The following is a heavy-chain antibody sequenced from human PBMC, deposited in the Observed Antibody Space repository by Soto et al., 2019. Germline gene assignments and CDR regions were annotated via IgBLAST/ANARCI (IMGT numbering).Heavy chain of an antibody. J-gene: IGHJ5*02. CDR1: GFSLSTSGVG. V-gene: IGHV2-5*02. D-gene: IGHD2-15*01. CDR2: IYWDDDK. CDR3: ALKPRYCSGGSCYLRYNWFDP. Sequence: SGPTLVKPTQTLTLTCTFSGFSLSTSGVGVGWIRQPPGKALEWLALIYWDDDKRYSPSLKSRLTIIKDTSKNQVVLTMTNMDPVDTATYYCALKPRYCSGGSCYLRYNWFDPWGQGTLVTVSS.